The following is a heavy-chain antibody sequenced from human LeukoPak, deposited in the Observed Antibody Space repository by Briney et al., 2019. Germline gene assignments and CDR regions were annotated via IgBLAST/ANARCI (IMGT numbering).Heavy chain of an antibody. CDR2: INHSGST. Sequence: PSQTLSLTCAVYGGSFSGYYWSWIRHPPAKGLEWIGEINHSGSTNYNPSLKSRVTISVDTSKNQFSLKLGSVTAADTAVYYCARGVPRYCSGGSCYSNWGQGTLVTVSS. J-gene: IGHJ4*02. D-gene: IGHD2-15*01. V-gene: IGHV4-34*01. CDR1: GGSFSGYY. CDR3: ARGVPRYCSGGSCYSN.